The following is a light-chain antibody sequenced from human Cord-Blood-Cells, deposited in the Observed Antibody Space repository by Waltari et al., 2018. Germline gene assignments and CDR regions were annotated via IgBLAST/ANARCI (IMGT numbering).Light chain of an antibody. CDR2: DVS. J-gene: IGLJ3*02. Sequence: QSALTQPASVSGSPGQSITISCTGTRSDVGGYNYVSRYQQHPGKAPKLMIYDVSNRPSGVSNRFSGSKSGNTASLTISGLQAEDEADYYCSSYTSSSTWVFGGGTKLTVL. CDR3: SSYTSSSTWV. V-gene: IGLV2-14*01. CDR1: RSDVGGYNY.